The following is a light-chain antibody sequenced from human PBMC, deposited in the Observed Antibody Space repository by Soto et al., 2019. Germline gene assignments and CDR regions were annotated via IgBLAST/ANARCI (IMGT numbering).Light chain of an antibody. CDR2: RVS. J-gene: IGKJ1*01. Sequence: DVVMTQSPLSLPVTLGQPASISCRSSQSLVYSDGNTFLNWFQQRPGQSPRRLIYRVSNRDSGVPDRFSGRGSGTDFTLKISRVEAEDVGVYHCMQGSQWCSFGQGTK. V-gene: IGKV2-30*01. CDR3: MQGSQWCS. CDR1: QSLVYSDGNTF.